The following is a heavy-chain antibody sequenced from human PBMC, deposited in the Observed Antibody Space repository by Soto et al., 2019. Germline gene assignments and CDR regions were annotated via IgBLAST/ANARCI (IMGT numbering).Heavy chain of an antibody. CDR2: ISAYNGNT. Sequence: ASVKVSCKASGYTFTSYGISWVRQAPGRGLEWMGWISAYNGNTNYAQKLQGRVTMTTDTSTSTAYMELRSLRSDDTAVYYCASFQSHYYYGMDVWGQGTTVTVSS. CDR1: GYTFTSYG. J-gene: IGHJ6*02. CDR3: ASFQSHYYYGMDV. V-gene: IGHV1-18*01.